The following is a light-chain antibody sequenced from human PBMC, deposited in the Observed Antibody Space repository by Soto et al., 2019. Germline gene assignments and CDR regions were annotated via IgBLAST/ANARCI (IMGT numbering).Light chain of an antibody. Sequence: DIQMTQSPSSLSASVGDRVTITCRARQSISSYLNWYQQKPGKAPKHLIYAASSLQSGVPSRFSGSGSGTDFTLTISSLQPEDFATYYCQQSYSTPYTCGQGTQLEI. J-gene: IGKJ2*01. CDR3: QQSYSTPYT. CDR2: AAS. CDR1: QSISSY. V-gene: IGKV1-39*01.